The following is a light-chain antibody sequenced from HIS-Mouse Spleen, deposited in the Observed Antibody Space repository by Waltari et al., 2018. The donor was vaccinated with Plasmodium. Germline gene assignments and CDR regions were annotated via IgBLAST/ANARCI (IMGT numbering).Light chain of an antibody. Sequence: SYELTQPPSVSVSPGQTASITCSGAKLGDQYACWYTQKSGQAPVLVIYEDSKRPSGIPERFSGSSSGTMATLTISGAQVEDEADYYCYSTDSSGNHRVFGGGTKLTVL. CDR3: YSTDSSGNHRV. CDR1: KLGDQY. V-gene: IGLV3-10*01. J-gene: IGLJ3*02. CDR2: EDS.